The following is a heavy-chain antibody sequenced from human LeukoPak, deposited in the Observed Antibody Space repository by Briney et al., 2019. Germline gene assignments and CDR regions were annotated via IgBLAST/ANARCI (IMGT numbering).Heavy chain of an antibody. Sequence: ASVKVSCKASGYTFTSYGISWVRQAPGQGLEWMGIINPSGGSTSYAHKFQGRITMTRDTSTSIVYMELSSLRSEDTAVYYCVRAYCGGDCYSLYFQHWGQGTLVTVSS. J-gene: IGHJ1*01. CDR3: VRAYCGGDCYSLYFQH. CDR1: GYTFTSYG. D-gene: IGHD2-21*02. V-gene: IGHV1-46*01. CDR2: INPSGGST.